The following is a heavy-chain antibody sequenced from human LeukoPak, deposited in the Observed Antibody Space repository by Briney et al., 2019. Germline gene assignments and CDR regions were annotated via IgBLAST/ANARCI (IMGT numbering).Heavy chain of an antibody. Sequence: PGGSLRLSCAASGFTFSSYAMSWVRQAPGKGLEWVSAISGSGGSTYYADSVKGRFTISRDNSKNTLYLQMNSLRAEDTAVYYCAKDGTTMVRGVNWFDPWGQGALVTVSS. V-gene: IGHV3-23*01. CDR2: ISGSGGST. D-gene: IGHD3-10*01. J-gene: IGHJ5*02. CDR1: GFTFSSYA. CDR3: AKDGTTMVRGVNWFDP.